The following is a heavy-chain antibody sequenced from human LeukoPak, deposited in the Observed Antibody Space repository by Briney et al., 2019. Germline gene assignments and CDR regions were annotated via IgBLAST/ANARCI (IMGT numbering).Heavy chain of an antibody. CDR1: GLTSTRNT. D-gene: IGHD3-16*01. CDR3: AKGADIEKHPTRAYYVAT. CDR2: TGLYSVIT. J-gene: IGHJ4*02. Sequence: GGSLRLSCVAPGLTSTRNTMRWGRQAPGKGLEWASPTGLYSVITLCAESVQGRFSISRDNSQNTLDLQMDNLRLDHTAIYYCAKGADIEKHPTRAYYVATWGQRTLVTVSS. V-gene: IGHV3-23*01.